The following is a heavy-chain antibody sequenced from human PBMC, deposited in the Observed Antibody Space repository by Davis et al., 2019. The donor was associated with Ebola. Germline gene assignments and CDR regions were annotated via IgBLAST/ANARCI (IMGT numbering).Heavy chain of an antibody. CDR2: IYSGGST. V-gene: IGHV3-66*01. Sequence: GESLKISCAASGFTVSSNYMSWVRQAPGKGLEWVSVIYSGGSTYYADSVKGRFTISRDNSKNTLYLQMNSLRAEDTAVYYCARGPTTGYCSSTSCYENDYWGQGTLVTVSS. J-gene: IGHJ4*02. CDR3: ARGPTTGYCSSTSCYENDY. CDR1: GFTVSSNY. D-gene: IGHD2-2*01.